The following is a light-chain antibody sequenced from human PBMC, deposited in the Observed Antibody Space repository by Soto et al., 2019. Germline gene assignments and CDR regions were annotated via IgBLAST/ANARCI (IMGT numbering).Light chain of an antibody. J-gene: IGLJ1*01. CDR3: SSYTASAPFYV. Sequence: QSVLAQPASVSGSPGQSITISCTGARTDVDGHDYVSWYQQHPGQATNLMIFDVHNRPSGVSSRFSGSKSGDTAFLTISGLQAEDDGDYYCSSYTASAPFYVFGTGTKVTVL. CDR2: DVH. CDR1: RTDVDGHDY. V-gene: IGLV2-14*03.